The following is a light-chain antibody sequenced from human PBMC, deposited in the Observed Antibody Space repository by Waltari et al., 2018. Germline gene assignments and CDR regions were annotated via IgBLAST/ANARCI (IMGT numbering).Light chain of an antibody. Sequence: SSELTQDPTVSVALGQTVRITSPGDSLRRYYPSWYQQRPGQAPILVFYGQSSRPSGIPDRFSGSISGNTASLTITGAQAEDEADYYCHSRDSSSTRFFGGGTRLTV. CDR3: HSRDSSSTRF. CDR1: SLRRYY. CDR2: GQS. J-gene: IGLJ2*01. V-gene: IGLV3-19*01.